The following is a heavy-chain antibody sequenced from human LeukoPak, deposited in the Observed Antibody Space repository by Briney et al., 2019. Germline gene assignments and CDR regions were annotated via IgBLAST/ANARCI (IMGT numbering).Heavy chain of an antibody. CDR2: IKQDGSEK. V-gene: IGHV3-7*01. Sequence: GGSLRLSCAASGFTFSSYWMSWVRQAPGKGLEWVANIKQDGSEKYYVDSVKGRFTISRDNAKNSLYLQMNSLRAEDTAVYYCAKAGPFGSYRYTSDSWGQGTLVIVSS. CDR3: AKAGPFGSYRYTSDS. J-gene: IGHJ4*02. CDR1: GFTFSSYW. D-gene: IGHD3-16*02.